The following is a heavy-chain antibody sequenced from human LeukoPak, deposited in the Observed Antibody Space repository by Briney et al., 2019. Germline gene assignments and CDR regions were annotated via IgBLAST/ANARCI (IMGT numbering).Heavy chain of an antibody. D-gene: IGHD4-23*01. J-gene: IGHJ6*03. Sequence: PGGSLRLSCAASGFTFSDYYMSWTRQAPGKGLEWVSYISSSGSTIYYADSVKGRFTISRDNAKNSLYLQMNSLRAEDTAVYYCARDAFDYSGYYMDVWGKGTTVTVSS. V-gene: IGHV3-11*01. CDR2: ISSSGSTI. CDR1: GFTFSDYY. CDR3: ARDAFDYSGYYMDV.